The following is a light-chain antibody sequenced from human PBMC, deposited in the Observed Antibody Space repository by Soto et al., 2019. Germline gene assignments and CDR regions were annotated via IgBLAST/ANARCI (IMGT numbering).Light chain of an antibody. CDR3: QQYSNWPRT. CDR2: GAS. Sequence: EIVMTQSPATLSVSPGERATLSCRASQSISITLAWYQQKPGQAPRLLIYGASIRATGIPARFSGSGSGTEFTLTISGLQSEDFAVYYCQQYSNWPRTFGGGTKVDIK. V-gene: IGKV3-15*01. CDR1: QSISIT. J-gene: IGKJ4*01.